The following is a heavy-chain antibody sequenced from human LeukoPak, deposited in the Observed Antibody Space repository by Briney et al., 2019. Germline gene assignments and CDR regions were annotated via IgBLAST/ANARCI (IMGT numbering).Heavy chain of an antibody. Sequence: ASVKVSCKASGYTFTSYGISWVRQAPGQGLERMGWTSAYNGNTNYAQKLQGRVTMTTDTPTSTAYMELRSLRSDDTAVYYCARDRFGYCSGGSCLLFDYWGQGTLVTVSS. V-gene: IGHV1-18*04. CDR3: ARDRFGYCSGGSCLLFDY. D-gene: IGHD2-15*01. J-gene: IGHJ4*02. CDR1: GYTFTSYG. CDR2: TSAYNGNT.